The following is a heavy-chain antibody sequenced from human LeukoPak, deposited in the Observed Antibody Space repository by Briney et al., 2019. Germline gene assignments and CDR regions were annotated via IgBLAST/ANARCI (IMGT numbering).Heavy chain of an antibody. Sequence: GGALRLSCAASGFTCSNYAMTWVRQAPGKGLEWVSAISDSGGGTFYADSVKGRFTISRDNSKNTLYLQMNSLRAEDTAVYYCAKDSNTAIPHFHYWGQGTLVTVSS. V-gene: IGHV3-23*01. CDR3: AKDSNTAIPHFHY. CDR2: ISDSGGGT. J-gene: IGHJ4*02. D-gene: IGHD5-18*01. CDR1: GFTCSNYA.